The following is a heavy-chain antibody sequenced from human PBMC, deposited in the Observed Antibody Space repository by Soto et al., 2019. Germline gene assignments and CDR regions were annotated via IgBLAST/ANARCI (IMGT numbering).Heavy chain of an antibody. CDR3: AKLHYFWSGTNEY. V-gene: IGHV3-23*01. CDR2: ISGSGGST. J-gene: IGHJ4*02. CDR1: GFTFSSYA. Sequence: EVQLLESGGGLVQPGGSLSLSCAASGFTFSSYAMSWVRQAPGKGLEWVSAISGSGGSTYYADSVKGRFTISRDNSKNTLYLQMNSLRAEDTAVYYCAKLHYFWSGTNEYWGQGTLVTVSS. D-gene: IGHD3-3*01.